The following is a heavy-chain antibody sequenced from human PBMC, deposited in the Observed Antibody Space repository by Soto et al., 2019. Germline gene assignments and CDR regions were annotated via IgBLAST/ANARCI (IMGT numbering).Heavy chain of an antibody. J-gene: IGHJ4*02. CDR2: ISGGASDK. Sequence: EVQLVESGGRLVQPGGSLRLSCAASGFMFSAYWMSWVRQDPGKGLEWVATISGGASDKFYVDSVKGRFTISRDDXXXXXXXXXXXXXXXXXXXXXXXXXXXXRXXSWGQGTLVTVSS. CDR3: XXXXXXRXXS. CDR1: GFMFSAYW. V-gene: IGHV3-7*01.